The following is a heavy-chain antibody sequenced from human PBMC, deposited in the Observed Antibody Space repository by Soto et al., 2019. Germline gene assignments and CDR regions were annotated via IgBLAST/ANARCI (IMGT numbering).Heavy chain of an antibody. J-gene: IGHJ4*02. CDR1: GFTLSSYG. CDR3: ARVPHCSSSSCYSYFDN. V-gene: IGHV3-74*01. CDR2: ISSDGSST. Sequence: EVQLVESGGGLVQPGGSLRLSCAASGFTLSSYGMHWARQAPGKGLVWVSRISSDGSSTNYADSVKGRFTISRDNAKNTLHLQMDSLRVEDTAVYYCARVPHCSSSSCYSYFDNWGQGTLVTVSS. D-gene: IGHD2-2*02.